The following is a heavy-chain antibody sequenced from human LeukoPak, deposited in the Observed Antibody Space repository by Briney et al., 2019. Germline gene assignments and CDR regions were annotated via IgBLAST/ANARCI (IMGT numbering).Heavy chain of an antibody. CDR3: ARYYDSSGYYYYYYYMDV. V-gene: IGHV3-20*04. D-gene: IGHD3-22*01. Sequence: GGSLRLSCAASGFTFDDYGMCWVRQAPGKGLEWVSGINWNGGSTGYADSVKGRFTISRDNAKNSLYLQMNSLRAEDTALYYCARYYDSSGYYYYYYYMDVWGKGTTVTVSS. J-gene: IGHJ6*03. CDR1: GFTFDDYG. CDR2: INWNGGST.